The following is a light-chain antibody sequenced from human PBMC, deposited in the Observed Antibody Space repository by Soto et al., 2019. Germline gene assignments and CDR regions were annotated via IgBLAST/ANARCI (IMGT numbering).Light chain of an antibody. J-gene: IGKJ1*01. Sequence: DILMTQSPSSLSTSVGDRVTITCRASQAISIYLAWYQQNPGKVPKLLIYAASTLQSGVPSRFSGSGSGTDFTLTISSLQPEDVATYYCQKYNSAPPTFGQGTKVEIK. V-gene: IGKV1-27*01. CDR2: AAS. CDR1: QAISIY. CDR3: QKYNSAPPT.